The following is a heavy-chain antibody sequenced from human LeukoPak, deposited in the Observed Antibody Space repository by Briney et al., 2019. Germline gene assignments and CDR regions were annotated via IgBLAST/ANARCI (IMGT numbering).Heavy chain of an antibody. CDR3: ARVVIRPYYFDY. CDR1: GFTVSSNY. V-gene: IGHV3-66*01. J-gene: IGHJ4*02. D-gene: IGHD4-23*01. Sequence: GGSLRLSCAISGFTVSSNYMSWVRQAPGKGLEWVSVIYSGGITDYAYSVKGRFTISRDNSKNTLHLQMNNLRAEDTAVYYCARVVIRPYYFDYWGQGTLVTVSS. CDR2: IYSGGIT.